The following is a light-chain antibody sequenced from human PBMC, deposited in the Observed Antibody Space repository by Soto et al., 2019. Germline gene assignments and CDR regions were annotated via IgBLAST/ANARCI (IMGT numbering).Light chain of an antibody. CDR3: SSYTTSSSWV. J-gene: IGLJ3*02. V-gene: IGLV2-14*03. CDR1: SSDVGGYNY. CDR2: DVS. Sequence: QSALTQPASVSGSPGQSITISCTGTSSDVGGYNYVSWYQQHPGKAPNLMIYDVSYRPSGISNRFSGSKSGNTASLTISGLQTEDEADYYCSSYTTSSSWVFGGGTQLTVL.